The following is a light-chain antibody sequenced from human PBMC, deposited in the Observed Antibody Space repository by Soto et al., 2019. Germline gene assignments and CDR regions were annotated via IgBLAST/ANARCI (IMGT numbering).Light chain of an antibody. CDR3: QKCNTAPLP. J-gene: IGKJ5*01. CDR1: QDISDY. Sequence: DIQMTQSQSSLSASVGDRVTITCSASQDISDYLAWYQQKPGKVPKLLIYSASTLQSGVPSRFSGSGSGTDFTLTISSLQPEDVATYYCQKCNTAPLPFGQGTRLEIK. CDR2: SAS. V-gene: IGKV1-27*01.